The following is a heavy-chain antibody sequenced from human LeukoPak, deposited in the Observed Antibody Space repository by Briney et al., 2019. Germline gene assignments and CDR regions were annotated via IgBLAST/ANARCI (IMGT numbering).Heavy chain of an antibody. CDR2: IKQDGSEK. D-gene: IGHD2-2*01. CDR3: ARDTYGYQLLPAD. Sequence: GGSLRLSCAASGFTFSIYWMSWVRQAPGKGLEWVANIKQDGSEKYYVDSVNGRFTISRDNAKNLLYLQMNSLRAEDTAVYFCARDTYGYQLLPADWGQGTLVNVSS. CDR1: GFTFSIYW. J-gene: IGHJ4*02. V-gene: IGHV3-7*03.